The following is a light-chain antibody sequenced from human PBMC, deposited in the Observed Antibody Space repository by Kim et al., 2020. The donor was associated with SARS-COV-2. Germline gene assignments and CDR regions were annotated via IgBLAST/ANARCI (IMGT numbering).Light chain of an antibody. J-gene: IGLJ3*02. CDR2: KDT. Sequence: SYELTQPPSLSVSPGQTARITCSGDALPNQFGYWYQQRPGQAPLLVMYKDTERPSGIPERFSGSSSGTTVTLTIRGVQAEDEADYFCQSADDSGSSHVFGGGTQLTVL. CDR3: QSADDSGSSHV. V-gene: IGLV3-25*03. CDR1: ALPNQF.